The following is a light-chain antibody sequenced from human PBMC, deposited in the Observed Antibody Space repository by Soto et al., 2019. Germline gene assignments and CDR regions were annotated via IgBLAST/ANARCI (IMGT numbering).Light chain of an antibody. Sequence: QSVLTQSPSASGSSGQKVSISCSGSSSNIGSNTVNWYQLVPGTAPKLLIYSNDQRPSAVPGRFSGSKSGTSASLTISGLQSEDEADYYCATWDDSLNNVIVGGGTKLTVL. CDR3: ATWDDSLNNVI. J-gene: IGLJ2*01. CDR1: SSNIGSNT. CDR2: SND. V-gene: IGLV1-44*01.